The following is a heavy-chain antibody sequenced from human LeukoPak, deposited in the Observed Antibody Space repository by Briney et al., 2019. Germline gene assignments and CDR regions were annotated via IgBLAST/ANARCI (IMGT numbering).Heavy chain of an antibody. CDR3: AKDLSAAMEGPFDY. D-gene: IGHD5-18*01. CDR2: ISYDGSNK. CDR1: GFTFSSYG. Sequence: GGSLRLSCAASGFTFSSYGMHWVRQAPGKGLEWVAVISYDGSNKYYADSVKGRFTISRDNSKNTLYLQMNSLRAEDTAVYYCAKDLSAAMEGPFDYWGQGTLVTVSS. V-gene: IGHV3-30*18. J-gene: IGHJ4*02.